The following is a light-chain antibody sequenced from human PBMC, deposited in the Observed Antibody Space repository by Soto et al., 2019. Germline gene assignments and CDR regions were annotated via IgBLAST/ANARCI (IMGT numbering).Light chain of an antibody. J-gene: IGKJ2*01. V-gene: IGKV3-20*01. CDR2: GAS. CDR3: QQYCSSPPTYT. Sequence: EIVLTQSPGTLSLSPGDRATLSCRASQSVSSSSLAWYQQKPGQAPRILIYGASSRATGIPDMFSGSGSGTDFTITISRLEPEDFAVYYWQQYCSSPPTYTFGQGTKLEIK. CDR1: QSVSSSS.